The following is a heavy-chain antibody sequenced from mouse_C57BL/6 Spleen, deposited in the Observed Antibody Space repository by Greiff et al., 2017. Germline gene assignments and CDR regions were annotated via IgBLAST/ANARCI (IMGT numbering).Heavy chain of an antibody. CDR3: TRWLLRPNWYFEV. J-gene: IGHJ1*03. Sequence: EVMLVESGGGLVQPGGSMKLSCVASGFTFSNYWMNWVRQSPEKGLEWVAQIRLISDNYATHYAESVKGRFTISRDDTNSSVYMQMNNLRAEDTGIYYCTRWLLRPNWYFEVCGTGTTVTVAS. V-gene: IGHV6-3*01. CDR2: IRLISDNYAT. CDR1: GFTFSNYW. D-gene: IGHD2-3*01.